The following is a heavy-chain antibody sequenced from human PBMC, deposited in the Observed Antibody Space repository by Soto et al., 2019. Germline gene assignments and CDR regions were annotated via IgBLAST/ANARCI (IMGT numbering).Heavy chain of an antibody. V-gene: IGHV1-69*13. Sequence: ASVKLSCKDSGGTLSSYAISWVRQAPGQGLEWMGGIIPIFGTANYAQKFQGRVTITADESTSTAYMELSSLRSEDTAVYYCAGDYFSSSTIYYFDYWGQGTLVTVSS. CDR3: AGDYFSSSTIYYFDY. D-gene: IGHD6-13*01. J-gene: IGHJ4*02. CDR1: GGTLSSYA. CDR2: IIPIFGTA.